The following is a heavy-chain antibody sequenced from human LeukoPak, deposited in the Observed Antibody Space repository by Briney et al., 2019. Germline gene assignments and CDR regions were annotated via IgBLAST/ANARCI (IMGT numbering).Heavy chain of an antibody. CDR1: GFSFSTYW. D-gene: IGHD4-23*01. CDR2: IKSDGSST. V-gene: IGHV3-74*01. CDR3: AKDLTWIPPVLVTFDL. J-gene: IGHJ4*02. Sequence: PGGSLRLSCAASGFSFSTYWMHWVRQAPGKGLVWVSRIKSDGSSTAYADSVKGRFTISRDNSKNTLFLQMNSLRAEDTAVYYCAKDLTWIPPVLVTFDLRGQGTLVTVSS.